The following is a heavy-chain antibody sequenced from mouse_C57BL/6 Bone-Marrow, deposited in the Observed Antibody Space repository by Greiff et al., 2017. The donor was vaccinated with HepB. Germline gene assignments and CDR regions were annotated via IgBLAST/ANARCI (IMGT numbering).Heavy chain of an antibody. Sequence: EVQLQESGAELVRPGASVKLSCTASGFNIKDDYMHWVKQRPEQGLEWIGWIDPENGDTEYASKFQGKATITADTSSNTAYLQLSSLTSEDAAVYYCTTEGDYFDYWGQGTTLTVSS. V-gene: IGHV14-4*01. CDR3: TTEGDYFDY. CDR2: IDPENGDT. J-gene: IGHJ2*01. CDR1: GFNIKDDY.